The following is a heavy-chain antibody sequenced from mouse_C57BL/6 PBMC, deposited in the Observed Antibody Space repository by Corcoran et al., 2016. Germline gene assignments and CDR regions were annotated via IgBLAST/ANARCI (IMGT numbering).Heavy chain of an antibody. CDR2: INTYSGVP. V-gene: IGHV9-3*01. Sequence: QIQLVQSGPELKKPGETVKISCKASGYTFTTYGMSWVKQAPGKGLKWMGWINTYSGVPTYADDFKGRFAFSLETSASTAYLQINNHKNEDTATDLCARSELGLFYYWGQGTTLTVSS. J-gene: IGHJ2*01. CDR1: GYTFTTYG. CDR3: ARSELGLFYY. D-gene: IGHD4-1*01.